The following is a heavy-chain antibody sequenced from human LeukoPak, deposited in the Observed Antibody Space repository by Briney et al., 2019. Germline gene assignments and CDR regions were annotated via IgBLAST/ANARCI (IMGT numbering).Heavy chain of an antibody. CDR1: GFYISSSHY. V-gene: IGHV4-38-2*01. CDR3: ARSLSYVSGRYYHFEY. J-gene: IGHJ4*02. CDR2: IYHSGST. Sequence: SETLSLTCGVSGFYISSSHYWGWIRQPPGKGLEWIGSIYHSGSTYYNPSLQSRVTISVDTSKNQFSLTLSSLTAADTAVYYCARSLSYVSGRYYHFEYWGQETLVTVSS. D-gene: IGHD3-10*01.